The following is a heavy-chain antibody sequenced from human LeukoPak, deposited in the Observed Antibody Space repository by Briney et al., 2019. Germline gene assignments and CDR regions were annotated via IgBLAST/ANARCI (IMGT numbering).Heavy chain of an antibody. CDR1: GGSISSYY. J-gene: IGHJ5*02. D-gene: IGHD2-2*02. Sequence: PSETLSLTCTVSGGSISSYYWSWIRQPPGKGLEWIGYIYYSGSTNYNPSLKSRVTISADTSKNQFSLKLSSVTAADTAVYYCARGEYQLLYGLFDPWGQGTLVTLSS. CDR3: ARGEYQLLYGLFDP. CDR2: IYYSGST. V-gene: IGHV4-59*01.